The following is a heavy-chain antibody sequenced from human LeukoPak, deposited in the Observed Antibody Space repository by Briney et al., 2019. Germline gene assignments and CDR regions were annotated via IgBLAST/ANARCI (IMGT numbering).Heavy chain of an antibody. CDR1: GFTFSSYA. V-gene: IGHV3-64*01. CDR3: AREGLEYDILTSLHY. J-gene: IGHJ4*02. Sequence: GGSLRLSCAASGFTFSSYAMHWVRQAPGKGLGYVSAISSNGGSTYYANSVKGRFTISRDNSKNTLYLQMGSLRAEDMAVYYCAREGLEYDILTSLHYWGQGTLVTVSS. D-gene: IGHD3-9*01. CDR2: ISSNGGST.